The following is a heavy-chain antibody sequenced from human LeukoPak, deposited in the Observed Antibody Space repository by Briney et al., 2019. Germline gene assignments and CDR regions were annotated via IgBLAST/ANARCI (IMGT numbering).Heavy chain of an antibody. CDR2: IYYSGST. J-gene: IGHJ5*02. CDR3: ARARLKYSSSDWFDP. CDR1: GGSISSYY. Sequence: SETLSLTCTVSGGSISSYYWSWIRQPPGKGLEWIGYIYYSGSTSYNPSLKSRVTISVDTSKNQFSLKLTSVTAADTAVYYCARARLKYSSSDWFDPWGQGTLVTVSS. D-gene: IGHD6-19*01. V-gene: IGHV4-59*01.